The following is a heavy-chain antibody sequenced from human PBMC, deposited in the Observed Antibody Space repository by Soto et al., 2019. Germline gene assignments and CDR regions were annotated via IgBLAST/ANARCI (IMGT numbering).Heavy chain of an antibody. J-gene: IGHJ1*01. CDR1: GGSISSGSYY. Sequence: QVQLQESGPGLVKPSETLSLTCSVSGGSISSGSYYWTWIRQPPGKGLEWIGYIYSSGGTSYNPAPKSRVTISVATSKNQFSLNLSSVTAADTAVYYCARDGDGYDHWGQGTLVTVSS. V-gene: IGHV4-61*01. CDR3: ARDGDGYDH. CDR2: IYSSGGT. D-gene: IGHD5-12*01.